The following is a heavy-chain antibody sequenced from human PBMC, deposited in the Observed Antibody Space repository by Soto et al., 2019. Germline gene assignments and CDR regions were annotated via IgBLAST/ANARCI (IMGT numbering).Heavy chain of an antibody. Sequence: GGSLRLSCAASGFTFSSYAMSWVLQAPGKGLEWVSAISGSGGSTYYADSVKGRFTISRDNSKNTLYLQMNSLRAEDTAVYYFAKGWSGYYTGFDYWGPGPLVTVSS. CDR2: ISGSGGST. CDR3: AKGWSGYYTGFDY. V-gene: IGHV3-23*01. J-gene: IGHJ4*02. CDR1: GFTFSSYA. D-gene: IGHD3-3*01.